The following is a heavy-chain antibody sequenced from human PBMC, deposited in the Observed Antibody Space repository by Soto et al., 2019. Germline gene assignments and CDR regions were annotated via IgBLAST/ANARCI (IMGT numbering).Heavy chain of an antibody. D-gene: IGHD1-26*01. Sequence: QVQLVQSGAEVQKPGASVKVSCRSSGYTFKVYFLHWMRQAPGPRLEWMGWINDNNGDTMYAQKFRGRVTMTMETSIGTVYMGLSSLKSDETVVYYCARGPDSGAFDYWGQGALVTVSS. CDR1: GYTFKVYF. V-gene: IGHV1-2*02. CDR2: INDNNGDT. CDR3: ARGPDSGAFDY. J-gene: IGHJ4*02.